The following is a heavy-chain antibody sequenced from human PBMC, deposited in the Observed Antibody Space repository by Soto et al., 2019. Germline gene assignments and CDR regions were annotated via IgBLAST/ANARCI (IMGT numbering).Heavy chain of an antibody. J-gene: IGHJ5*02. Sequence: GESLKSSCKGSGYSFTRQWIGWVRQMPGKGLEWMGMIYPGDSDTRYSPSFRGQVTISADKSISTAFLQWNSLKASDTAMYYCARRGCSRALCREEHCFAPWGQGTLVTVSS. D-gene: IGHD2-15*01. CDR2: IYPGDSDT. V-gene: IGHV5-51*01. CDR3: ARRGCSRALCREEHCFAP. CDR1: GYSFTRQW.